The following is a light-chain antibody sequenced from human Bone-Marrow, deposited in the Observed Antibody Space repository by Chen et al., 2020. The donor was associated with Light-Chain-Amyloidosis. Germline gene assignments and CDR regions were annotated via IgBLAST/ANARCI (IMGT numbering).Light chain of an antibody. CDR3: QQYYRAQT. CDR2: WAS. V-gene: IGKV4-1*01. Sequence: DIVMTQSPDSLAVSLGERATIHCTSSQSILYSPRKKDYLAWYQHKPGQPPKLLIYWASIRESGVPDRFSGSGSGTDFTLTISSLQAEDVAVYFCQQYYRAQTFGQGTKVEIK. J-gene: IGKJ1*01. CDR1: QSILYSPRKKDY.